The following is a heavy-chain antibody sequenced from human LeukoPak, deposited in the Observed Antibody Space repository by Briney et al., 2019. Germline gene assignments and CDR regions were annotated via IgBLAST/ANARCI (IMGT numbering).Heavy chain of an antibody. D-gene: IGHD3-22*01. Sequence: GGSLRLSCAASGFTFDDYAMHWVRQAPGKGLEWVSLISGDGGSTYFADSVKGRFTISRDNSKNSLYLQMNSLRTEDTALYYCAKDHYDSSPNYFDYWGQRTLVTVSS. CDR1: GFTFDDYA. CDR3: AKDHYDSSPNYFDY. J-gene: IGHJ4*02. CDR2: ISGDGGST. V-gene: IGHV3-43*02.